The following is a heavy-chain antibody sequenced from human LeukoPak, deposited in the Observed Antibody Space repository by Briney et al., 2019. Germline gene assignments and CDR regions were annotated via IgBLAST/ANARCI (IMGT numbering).Heavy chain of an antibody. CDR2: IYSGGST. CDR3: ARDYRAGYYDSSGYYRGYYFDY. J-gene: IGHJ4*02. CDR1: GFTVSSNY. D-gene: IGHD3-22*01. V-gene: IGHV3-66*01. Sequence: PGGSLRLSCAASGFTVSSNYMSWVRQAPGKGLEWVSVIYSGGSTYYADSVKGRFTISRDNSKNTLYLQMNSLRAEDTAVYYCARDYRAGYYDSSGYYRGYYFDYWGQGTLSPSPQ.